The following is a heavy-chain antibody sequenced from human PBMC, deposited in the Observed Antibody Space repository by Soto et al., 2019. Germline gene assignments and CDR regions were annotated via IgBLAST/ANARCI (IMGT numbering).Heavy chain of an antibody. CDR1: GFTFSNYA. CDR3: AKDLVAAAAS. CDR2: ISESGGST. Sequence: GGSLRLSCVGSGFTFSNYAMNWVRQAPGKGLEWVSGISESGGSTHYADSVRGRFAISRDNSKNTVYLQMNSLRAEDTAVYYCAKDLVAAAASWGRGTLVTVS. J-gene: IGHJ5*02. D-gene: IGHD6-13*01. V-gene: IGHV3-23*01.